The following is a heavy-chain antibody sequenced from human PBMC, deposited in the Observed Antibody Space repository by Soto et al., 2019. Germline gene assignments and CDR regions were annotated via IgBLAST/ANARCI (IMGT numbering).Heavy chain of an antibody. J-gene: IGHJ4*02. Sequence: QVQLVESGGAVVQPGRSLRLSCTASGFTFSAYGLHWVRQAPGKGLEWVSTISYDGSHEYYADSVKGRFTVCRDDSKKTLYLLLNGLRIYDEGFYFFAEGMFPQAVLDKSSAWGGYRGPGTLVTVFS. CDR2: ISYDGSHE. V-gene: IGHV3-30*18. CDR3: AEGMFPQAVLDKSSAWGGY. D-gene: IGHD6-6*01. CDR1: GFTFSAYG.